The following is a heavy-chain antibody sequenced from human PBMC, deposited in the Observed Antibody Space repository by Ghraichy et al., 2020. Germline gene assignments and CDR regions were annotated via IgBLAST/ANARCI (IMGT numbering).Heavy chain of an antibody. CDR1: GFPVSAYY. V-gene: IGHV3-53*04. Sequence: GRSLRLSCAGSGFPVSAYYIHWVRQAPGKGLEWVSVIHSAGKTYFADSVKGRFTISRHISKNTVYLEMSSLRSEDTAMYFCTREGEDSSGWPRRFDPWGQGTLVTVSS. CDR2: IHSAGKT. CDR3: TREGEDSSGWPRRFDP. D-gene: IGHD6-19*01. J-gene: IGHJ5*02.